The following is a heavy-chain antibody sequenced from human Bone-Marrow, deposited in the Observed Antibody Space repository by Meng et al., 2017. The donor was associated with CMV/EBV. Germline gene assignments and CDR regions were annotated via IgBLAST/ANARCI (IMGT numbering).Heavy chain of an antibody. CDR2: IYYSGST. Sequence: GSLRLSCAASGFTFSSYWMSWVRQAPGKGLEWIGFIYYSGSTNYNPSFKSRVTISIDTSKNQFSLKLTSVTAADTAVYYCGRGHSSGHNWFGPWGQGTLVTVSS. V-gene: IGHV4-59*01. CDR1: GFTFSSYW. D-gene: IGHD3-10*01. CDR3: GRGHSSGHNWFGP. J-gene: IGHJ5*02.